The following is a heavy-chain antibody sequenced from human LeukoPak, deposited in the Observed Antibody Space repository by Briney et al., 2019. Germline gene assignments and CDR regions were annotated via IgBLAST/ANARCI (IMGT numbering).Heavy chain of an antibody. CDR3: ARADCSSSSCYTVAH. Sequence: GGAPRLSRAASGFTLNSFAVQRGRQAPGGGVEYVFGISSDGDATYYANSVKERFIITRDNSRNMLYLQMGRLRPEDMAVYYCARADCSSSSCYTVAHWGQGTLVTVSS. J-gene: IGHJ1*01. CDR2: ISSDGDAT. D-gene: IGHD2-2*02. CDR1: GFTLNSFA. V-gene: IGHV3-64*01.